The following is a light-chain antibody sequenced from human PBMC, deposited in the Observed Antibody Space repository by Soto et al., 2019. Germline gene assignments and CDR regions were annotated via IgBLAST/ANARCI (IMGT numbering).Light chain of an antibody. CDR2: GAS. Sequence: EIVLTQSPAPLSLSAGDRATLSCRASQNVGTYLAWYQQRPGQAPRLLIYGASNSPTGIPARFSGSGSRTDSTLTITSREPEDFAVYFCQHRHTWHPDATFGPGTRLEIK. CDR3: QHRHTWHPDAT. CDR1: QNVGTY. J-gene: IGKJ2*01. V-gene: IGKV3-11*01.